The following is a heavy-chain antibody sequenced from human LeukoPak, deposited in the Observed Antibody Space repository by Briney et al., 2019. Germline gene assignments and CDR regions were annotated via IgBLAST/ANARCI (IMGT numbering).Heavy chain of an antibody. D-gene: IGHD2-15*01. CDR3: SVGHCSAENCYSPRIDY. CDR1: GFTFPDYY. J-gene: IGHJ4*02. Sequence: GGSLSLSCAVSGFTFPDYYMTWVRQAPGKGLEWVSYICHLGNEIYYADSVKGRFTISRDKAKNSLFLQMNSLRVEDTAVYYCSVGHCSAENCYSPRIDYWGQGTLVAVSS. V-gene: IGHV3-11*01. CDR2: ICHLGNEI.